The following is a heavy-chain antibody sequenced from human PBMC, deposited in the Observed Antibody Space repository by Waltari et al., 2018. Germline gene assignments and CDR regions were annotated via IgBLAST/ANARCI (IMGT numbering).Heavy chain of an antibody. J-gene: IGHJ2*01. D-gene: IGHD4-17*01. V-gene: IGHV4-39*07. Sequence: QLQLQESGPGLVKPSETLSLTCTVSGGSISSSSYYWGWIRQPPGKGLEWIGSIYYSGSTDYNPSLKSRVTISVDTSKNQFSLKLSSVTAADTAVYYCARDADYYWYFDLWGRGTLVTVSS. CDR2: IYYSGST. CDR3: ARDADYYWYFDL. CDR1: GGSISSSSYY.